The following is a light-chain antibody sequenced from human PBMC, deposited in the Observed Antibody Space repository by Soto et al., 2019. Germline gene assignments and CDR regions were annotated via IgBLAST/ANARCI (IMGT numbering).Light chain of an antibody. CDR3: HHYGGSPIT. V-gene: IGKV3-20*01. CDR2: GAS. Sequence: EIVLTQSPGTLSLSPGERATLSCRASQSVTSRFFAWYQHKPGQAPRLLMYGASSRATGIPDRFSGSGSGTDFTLTISRLEPEDFAVYYCHHYGGSPITFGQGTRLEI. J-gene: IGKJ5*01. CDR1: QSVTSRF.